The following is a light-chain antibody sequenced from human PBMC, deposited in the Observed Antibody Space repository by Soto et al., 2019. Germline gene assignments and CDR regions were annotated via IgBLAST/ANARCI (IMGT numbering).Light chain of an antibody. V-gene: IGKV3-20*01. CDR3: HQFGSTLWT. CDR1: QSISSSY. Sequence: EIVLTQSPGTLSLSPGDRAALSCRTSQSISSSYLAWYQQKPGQAPRLLIYGASNRAAGIPERFSGGGSGTDFTLTISRLEPEDFAVYYCHQFGSTLWTFGQGTKVDI. CDR2: GAS. J-gene: IGKJ1*01.